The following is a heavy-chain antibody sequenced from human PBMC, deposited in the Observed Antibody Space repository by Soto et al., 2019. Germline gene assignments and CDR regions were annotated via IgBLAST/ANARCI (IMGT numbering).Heavy chain of an antibody. D-gene: IGHD5-12*01. J-gene: IGHJ4*02. CDR3: ASEIVATRGFDY. CDR2: INHSGST. CDR1: GGSFSGYY. V-gene: IGHV4-34*01. Sequence: SETLSLTCAVYGGSFSGYYWSWIRQPPGKGLEWIGEINHSGSTNYNPSLKSRVTISVDTSKNQFSLKLSSVTAADTAVYYCASEIVATRGFDYWGQGTLVNVS.